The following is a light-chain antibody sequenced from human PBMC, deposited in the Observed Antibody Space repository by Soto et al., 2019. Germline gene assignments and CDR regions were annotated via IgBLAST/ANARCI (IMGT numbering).Light chain of an antibody. J-gene: IGKJ2*01. V-gene: IGKV1-39*01. Sequence: DIQMTQSPSSLSASVGDRVTITCRASRTIIGYLNWYQLKPGKAPKLLIYAASSLHSGVPSSFSGSGSGTDFTLTISRLQREDFSTYYCQQSYSTGYTFGQGTKVEIK. CDR3: QQSYSTGYT. CDR2: AAS. CDR1: RTIIGY.